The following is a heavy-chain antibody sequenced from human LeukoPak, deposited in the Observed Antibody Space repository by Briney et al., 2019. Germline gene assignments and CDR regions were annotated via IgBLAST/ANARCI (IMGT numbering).Heavy chain of an antibody. CDR2: MSGSGGST. J-gene: IGHJ4*02. V-gene: IGHV3-23*01. CDR3: AKIAETSGSYGQGYDY. CDR1: GFTFSSYA. Sequence: GGSLRLSCAASGFTFSSYAMSWVRQAPGKGLEWVSTMSGSGGSTYYADSVKGRFTIPRDNSKNTLYLQMNSLRAEDTAVYYCAKIAETSGSYGQGYDYWGQGTLVTVSS. D-gene: IGHD1-26*01.